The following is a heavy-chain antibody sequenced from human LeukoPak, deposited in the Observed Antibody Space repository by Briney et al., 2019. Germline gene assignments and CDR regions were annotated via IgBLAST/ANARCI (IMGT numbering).Heavy chain of an antibody. D-gene: IGHD6-19*01. CDR1: GLTFSSYW. CDR2: INIDGSST. V-gene: IGHV3-74*01. CDR3: ARDLPSSGWYDAFDI. Sequence: GGSLRLSCAASGLTFSSYWMHWVRQAPGKGLVWVSRINIDGSSTRYEDSVKGRFSISRDNAKNTLYLQMNSLRAEDTAVYYCARDLPSSGWYDAFDIWGQGTMVTVSS. J-gene: IGHJ3*02.